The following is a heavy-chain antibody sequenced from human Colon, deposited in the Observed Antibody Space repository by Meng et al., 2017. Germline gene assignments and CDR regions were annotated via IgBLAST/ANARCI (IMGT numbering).Heavy chain of an antibody. CDR3: ARDDMGSLDY. V-gene: IGHV4-61*08. Sequence: QRLLQTGGAALLRAASLLPSFSSSSFGSGSSAGCQWSQVRQTRGKGVELIWYASTNYNPSPKSRGSISVDTSKNQFSLRQTSVTAADTAVYYCARDDMGSLDYWGQGTLVTVSS. D-gene: IGHD1-26*01. CDR2: AST. CDR1: FGSGSSAGCQ. J-gene: IGHJ4*02.